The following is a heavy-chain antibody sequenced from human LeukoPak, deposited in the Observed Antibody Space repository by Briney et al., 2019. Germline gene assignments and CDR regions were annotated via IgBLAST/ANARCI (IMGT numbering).Heavy chain of an antibody. V-gene: IGHV3-7*01. Sequence: GGSLRLSCAASGFTFSTFRMNWVRQVPGKGLDWVANINPGGSGKRYVDSVKGRFTIARDNADNSLSLQMNSLRAEDTAVYCCASWGAGGNSWGQGTLVTVSP. D-gene: IGHD3-16*01. CDR2: INPGGSGK. CDR3: ASWGAGGNS. J-gene: IGHJ4*02. CDR1: GFTFSTFR.